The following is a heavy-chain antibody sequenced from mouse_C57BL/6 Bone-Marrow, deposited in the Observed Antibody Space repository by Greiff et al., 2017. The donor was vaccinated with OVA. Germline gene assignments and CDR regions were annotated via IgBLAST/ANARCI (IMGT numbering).Heavy chain of an antibody. CDR2: ISYDGSN. D-gene: IGHD1-1*01. V-gene: IGHV3-6*01. Sequence: ESGPGLVKPSQSLSLTCSVTGYSITSGYYWNWIRQFPGNKLEWMGYISYDGSNNYNPSLKNRISITSDTSKTQFFLKVNSVTTEDTATYYCARAYGSETWFAYWGQGTLVTVSA. CDR3: ARAYGSETWFAY. CDR1: GYSITSGYY. J-gene: IGHJ3*01.